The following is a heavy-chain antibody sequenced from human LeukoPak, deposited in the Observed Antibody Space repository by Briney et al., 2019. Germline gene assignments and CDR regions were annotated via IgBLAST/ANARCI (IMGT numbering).Heavy chain of an antibody. CDR1: GFTFSNYA. CDR3: TRGLYGSGTTALGY. J-gene: IGHJ4*02. Sequence: GGSLRLSCAAYGFTFSNYAMHWVRQVAGKGLEYVSLISSNGDTTYYANSVRGRFTVSRDNSKNTLYLQMGSVRAEDMAVYYCTRGLYGSGTTALGYWGQGTLVTVSS. CDR2: ISSNGDTT. D-gene: IGHD3-10*01. V-gene: IGHV3-64*01.